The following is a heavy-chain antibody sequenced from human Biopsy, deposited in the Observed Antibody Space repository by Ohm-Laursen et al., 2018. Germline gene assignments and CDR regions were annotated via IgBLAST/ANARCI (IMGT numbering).Heavy chain of an antibody. CDR1: GGSLTGYE. V-gene: IGHV4-59*07. CDR3: ARVEAGTCDALDM. Sequence: SGTLSLTCCASGGSLTGYEWSWIRLAPGKGLEWIGYIYYSGGTKYNPSLASRVTFSVDMSKSQFSLKLYSVTAADTAVYHCARVEAGTCDALDMWGQGTLVAVAA. CDR2: IYYSGGT. D-gene: IGHD6-19*01. J-gene: IGHJ3*02.